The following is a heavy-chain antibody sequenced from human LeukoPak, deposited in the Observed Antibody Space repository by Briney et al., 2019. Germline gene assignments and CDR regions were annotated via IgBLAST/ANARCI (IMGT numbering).Heavy chain of an antibody. CDR1: GFTVSSNY. CDR2: IYSGGST. J-gene: IGHJ4*02. D-gene: IGHD3-16*02. V-gene: IGHV3-53*01. CDR3: APSSGDYDYVWGSYRLDY. Sequence: PGGSLRLSCAASGFTVSSNYMSWVRQAPGKGLEWVSVIYSGGSTYYADSVKGRFTISRDNAKNSLYLQMNSLRAEDTAVYYCAPSSGDYDYVWGSYRLDYWGQGTLVTVSS.